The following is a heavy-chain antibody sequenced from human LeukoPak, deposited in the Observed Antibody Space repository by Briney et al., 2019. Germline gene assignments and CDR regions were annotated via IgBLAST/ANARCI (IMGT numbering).Heavy chain of an antibody. V-gene: IGHV1-2*02. CDR1: GYTFTGYY. CDR2: INPNSGGT. D-gene: IGHD3-22*01. Sequence: ASVKVSCKASGYTFTGYYMHWVRQAPGQGLEWMGWINPNSGGTNYAQKFQGRVTMTRDTSISTAYMELSRLRSDDTAVYYCARVGSWGYDSSGSLDPNAFDYWGQGTLVTVSS. J-gene: IGHJ4*02. CDR3: ARVGSWGYDSSGSLDPNAFDY.